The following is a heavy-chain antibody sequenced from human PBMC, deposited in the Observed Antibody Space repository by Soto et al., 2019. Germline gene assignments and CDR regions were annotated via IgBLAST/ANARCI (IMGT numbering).Heavy chain of an antibody. J-gene: IGHJ4*02. CDR2: IKQDGSEK. CDR1: GFTFSSYW. CDR3: ASHSGYDTIDY. D-gene: IGHD5-12*01. Sequence: GGSLRLSCAAPGFTFSSYWISWVRQAQGKGLEWVANIKQDGSEKYNVDSVKGRFTISRDNAKNSLYLQMNSLRAEDTAVYYCASHSGYDTIDYWGQGTLVTVSS. V-gene: IGHV3-7*05.